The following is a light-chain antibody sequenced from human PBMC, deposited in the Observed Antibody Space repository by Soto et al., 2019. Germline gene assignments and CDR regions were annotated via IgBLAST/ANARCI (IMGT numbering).Light chain of an antibody. Sequence: EIVLTQSPGTLSLFPGERATLSCRASQSISSNYLAWYQQKPGQAPRLLIHGASNRATGIPDRFSGAGSGTDFILTISRLEPEDFAVYYCLQYGSAPAWTFGQGTKVEIK. J-gene: IGKJ1*01. V-gene: IGKV3-20*01. CDR2: GAS. CDR3: LQYGSAPAWT. CDR1: QSISSNY.